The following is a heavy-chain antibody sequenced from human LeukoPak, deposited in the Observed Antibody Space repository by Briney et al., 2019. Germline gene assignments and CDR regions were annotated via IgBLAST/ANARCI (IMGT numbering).Heavy chain of an antibody. V-gene: IGHV1-2*02. Sequence: GASVKVSCKASGYTFTSYGISCVRQAPVQGLEWMGWTNPNSGGTNYAQKFQGRVTMTRDTSISTAYMELSRLRSDDTAVYYCARWGTRSYGFDYWGQGTLVTVSS. CDR3: ARWGTRSYGFDY. CDR2: TNPNSGGT. D-gene: IGHD1-26*01. J-gene: IGHJ4*02. CDR1: GYTFTSYG.